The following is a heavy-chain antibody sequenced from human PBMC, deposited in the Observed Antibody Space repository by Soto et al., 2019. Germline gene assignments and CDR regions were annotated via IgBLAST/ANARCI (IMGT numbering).Heavy chain of an antibody. CDR3: ARGNYYGSGSYYSPYYYYGMDV. CDR2: IIPIFGTA. CDR1: GGTFSSYA. V-gene: IGHV1-69*13. Sequence: SVKVSCKASGGTFSSYAISWVRQAPGQGLEWMGGIIPIFGTANYAQKFQGRVTITADESTSTAYMELSSLRSEDTAVYYCARGNYYGSGSYYSPYYYYGMDVWGQGTTVTVSS. J-gene: IGHJ6*02. D-gene: IGHD3-10*01.